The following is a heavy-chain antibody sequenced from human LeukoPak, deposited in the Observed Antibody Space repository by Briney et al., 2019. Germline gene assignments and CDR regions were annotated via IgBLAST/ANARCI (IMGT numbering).Heavy chain of an antibody. CDR3: ARGGLYYYYYYMDV. Sequence: GASVKVSCKASGYTFTSYDINWVRQATGQGLEWMGWMNPNSGNTGYAQKFQGRVTITRNTSISTADMELSSLRSEDTAVYYCARGGLYYYYYYMDVWGKGTTVTVSS. V-gene: IGHV1-8*03. CDR1: GYTFTSYD. J-gene: IGHJ6*03. CDR2: MNPNSGNT.